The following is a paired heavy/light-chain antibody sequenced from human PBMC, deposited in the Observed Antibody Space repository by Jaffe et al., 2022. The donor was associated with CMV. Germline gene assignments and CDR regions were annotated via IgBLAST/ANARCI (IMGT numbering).Light chain of an antibody. CDR3: QQSYSTWWWT. CDR2: AAS. CDR1: QSISSY. V-gene: IGKV1-39*01. Sequence: DIQMTQSPSSLSASVGDRVTITCRASQSISSYLNWYQQKPGKAPKLLIYAASSLQSGVPSRFSGSGSGTDFTLTISSLQPEDFATYYCQQSYSTWWWTFGQGTKVEIK. J-gene: IGKJ1*01.
Heavy chain of an antibody. CDR3: ARAWNSYGLTPYYYYYYGMDV. V-gene: IGHV1-8*01. CDR2: MNPNSGNT. CDR1: GYTFTSYD. Sequence: QVQLVQSGAEVKKPGASVKVSCKASGYTFTSYDINWVRQATGQGLEWMGWMNPNSGNTGYAQKFQGRVTMTRNTSISTAYMELSSLRSEDTAVYYCARAWNSYGLTPYYYYYYGMDVWGQGTTVTVSS. J-gene: IGHJ6*02. D-gene: IGHD5-18*01.